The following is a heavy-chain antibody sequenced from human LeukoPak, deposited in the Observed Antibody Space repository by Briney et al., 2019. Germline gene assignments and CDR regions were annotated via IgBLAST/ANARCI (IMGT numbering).Heavy chain of an antibody. V-gene: IGHV3-23*01. CDR2: ITTTGTT. D-gene: IGHD6-19*01. CDR3: TRSGPGSGWSRCYLDF. Sequence: PGGSLRLSCAASVLTFSPYVMTWVRPAPAKGLEWVSTITTTGTTSYADSVKGRFTISSDNSKNTVYLQMNSLRAEDTALYFCTRSGPGSGWSRCYLDFWGQGILVTVSS. J-gene: IGHJ4*02. CDR1: VLTFSPYV.